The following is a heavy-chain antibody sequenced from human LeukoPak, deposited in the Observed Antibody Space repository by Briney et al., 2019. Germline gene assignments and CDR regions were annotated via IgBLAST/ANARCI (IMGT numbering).Heavy chain of an antibody. D-gene: IGHD6-13*01. CDR2: ISYDGSNK. CDR1: GFIVSSVY. CDR3: AKAAAADPSHGMDV. J-gene: IGHJ6*02. V-gene: IGHV3-30*18. Sequence: PGGSLRLSCAASGFIVSSVYMSWVRQAPGKGLEWVAVISYDGSNKYYADSVKGRFTISRDNSKNTLYLQMNSLRAEDTAVYYCAKAAAADPSHGMDVWGQGTTVTVSS.